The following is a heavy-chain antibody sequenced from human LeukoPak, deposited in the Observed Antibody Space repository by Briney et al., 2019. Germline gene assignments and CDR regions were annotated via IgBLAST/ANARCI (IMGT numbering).Heavy chain of an antibody. D-gene: IGHD5-18*01. CDR2: INHSGST. Sequence: SETLSLTCAVYGGSFSGYYWSWIRQPPGKGLEWIGGINHSGSTNYNPSLKSRVTISVDTSKNQFSLKLSSVTAADTAVYYCARGVRGYSYGPFDYWGQGTLVTVSS. V-gene: IGHV4-34*01. CDR3: ARGVRGYSYGPFDY. CDR1: GGSFSGYY. J-gene: IGHJ4*02.